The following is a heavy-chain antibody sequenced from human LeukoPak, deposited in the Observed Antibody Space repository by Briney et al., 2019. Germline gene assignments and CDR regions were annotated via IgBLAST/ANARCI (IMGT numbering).Heavy chain of an antibody. Sequence: ASVKVSCKASGYTFTGYYMHWVRQAPGQGLERMGRINPNSGGTNYAQKFQGRVTMTRDTSISTAYMELSRLRSDDTAVYYCARDWVSSGYYYVDYWGQGTLVTVSS. CDR3: ARDWVSSGYYYVDY. V-gene: IGHV1-2*06. CDR1: GYTFTGYY. D-gene: IGHD3-22*01. J-gene: IGHJ4*02. CDR2: INPNSGGT.